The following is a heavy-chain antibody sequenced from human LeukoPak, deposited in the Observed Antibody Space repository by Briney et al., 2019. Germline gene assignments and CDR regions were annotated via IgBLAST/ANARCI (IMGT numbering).Heavy chain of an antibody. CDR3: AKASSSSWYLFDY. D-gene: IGHD6-13*01. J-gene: IGHJ4*02. CDR2: ISGSGGST. CDR1: GVSFSTYG. V-gene: IGHV3-23*01. Sequence: GGTLRLSCAASGVSFSTYGMSWVRQAPGKGLEWVSTISGSGGSTYYAASVRGRFTSSRDNSKNTLSLQMNSLRAEATAVYYCAKASSSSWYLFDYWSQGSLV.